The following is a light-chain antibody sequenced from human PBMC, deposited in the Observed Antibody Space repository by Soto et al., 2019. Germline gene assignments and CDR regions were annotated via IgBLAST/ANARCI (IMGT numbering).Light chain of an antibody. CDR3: QQYGSSPVT. CDR1: QSVTSSY. CDR2: GAS. Sequence: EIVLTQSPGTLSLSPGERATLSCRASQSVTSSYLAWYQQKPGQAPRLLIYGASSRATGIPDRFSGSGYGTDFTLSISRLEPEDFAVYYCQQYGSSPVTFGQGTKLEIK. J-gene: IGKJ2*01. V-gene: IGKV3-20*01.